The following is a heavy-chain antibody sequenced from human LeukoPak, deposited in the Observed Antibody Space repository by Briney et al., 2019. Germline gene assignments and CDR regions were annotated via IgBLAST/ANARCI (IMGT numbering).Heavy chain of an antibody. V-gene: IGHV1-46*01. CDR2: INPSGGST. CDR3: ARETCSGGSCYWGLIDY. D-gene: IGHD2-15*01. Sequence: ASVKVSCKASGYTFTSYYMHWVRQAPGQGLEWMGIINPSGGSTSYAQKFQGRVTMTRDTSTRTVYMELSSLRSEDTAVYYCARETCSGGSCYWGLIDYWGQGTLVTVSS. J-gene: IGHJ4*02. CDR1: GYTFTSYY.